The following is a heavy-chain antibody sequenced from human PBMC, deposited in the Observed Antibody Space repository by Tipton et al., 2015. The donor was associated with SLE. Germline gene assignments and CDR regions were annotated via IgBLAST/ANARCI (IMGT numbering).Heavy chain of an antibody. CDR1: NDSIGRHY. CDR3: ARASNTRAFDT. V-gene: IGHV4-59*11. J-gene: IGHJ3*02. Sequence: TLSLTCTVSNDSIGRHYWSWIRQSPGKGLEWLGYIYHSGSSNYSPSSKSRLTMSVDTSKNQFSLRLSSVTVADTAIYFCARASNTRAFDTWGQGKLVTVSS. CDR2: IYHSGSS. D-gene: IGHD4/OR15-4a*01.